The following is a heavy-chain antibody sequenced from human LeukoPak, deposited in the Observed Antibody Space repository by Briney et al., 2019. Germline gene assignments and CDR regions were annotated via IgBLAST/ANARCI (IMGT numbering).Heavy chain of an antibody. V-gene: IGHV1-18*01. CDR3: ARGVSRYYGSGSIDWFDP. CDR1: GYTFTSYG. J-gene: IGHJ5*02. Sequence: ASVKVSCKASGYTFTSYGISWVRQASGQGLEWMGWISAYNGNTNYAQKLQGRVTMTTDTSTSTAYMELRSLRSDDTAVYYCARGVSRYYGSGSIDWFDPWGQGTLVTVSS. CDR2: ISAYNGNT. D-gene: IGHD3-10*01.